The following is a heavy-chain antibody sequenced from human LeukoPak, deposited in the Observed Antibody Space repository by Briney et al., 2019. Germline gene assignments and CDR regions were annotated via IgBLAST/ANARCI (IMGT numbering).Heavy chain of an antibody. J-gene: IGHJ4*02. D-gene: IGHD4-17*01. Sequence: SETLSLTCAVYGGSFSGYYRSWIRQSPGKGLELIGEITHSGSTNCNPSLKSRVTISVDTSKNQFSLKLNSVTAADSAVYYCARAARGLSYYFDYWGQGTLVTVSS. CDR1: GGSFSGYY. CDR2: ITHSGST. V-gene: IGHV4-34*01. CDR3: ARAARGLSYYFDY.